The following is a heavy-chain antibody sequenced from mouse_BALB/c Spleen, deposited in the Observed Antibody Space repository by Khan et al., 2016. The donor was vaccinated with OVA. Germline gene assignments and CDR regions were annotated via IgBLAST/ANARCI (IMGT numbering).Heavy chain of an antibody. CDR3: GKIYECYHQAWFDY. V-gene: IGHV5-4*02. CDR2: ISDGGSYT. Sequence: EVELVESGGGLVKPGGSLKLSCAASGFTFSDYYMYWVRQTPEKRLEWVATISDGGSYTYYPDSVQGRFTISRDNAKNNLYLQMSSLKSEDTAMYCCGKIYECYHQAWFDYWGQGTLVTVSA. CDR1: GFTFSDYY. J-gene: IGHJ3*01. D-gene: IGHD2-3*01.